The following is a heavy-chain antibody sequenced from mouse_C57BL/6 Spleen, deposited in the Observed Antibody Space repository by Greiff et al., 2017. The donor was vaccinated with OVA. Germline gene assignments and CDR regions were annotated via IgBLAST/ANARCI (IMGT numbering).Heavy chain of an antibody. J-gene: IGHJ2*01. Sequence: QVQLQQPGAELVRPGASVKLSCKASGYTFTSYWMHWVKQRPIQGLEWIGNIDPSDSDTHYNQKFKDKATLTVDKSSSTAYMQLSSLTSEDSAVSYCARDGNGYWGQGTTLTVSS. CDR3: ARDGNGY. D-gene: IGHD2-1*01. CDR2: IDPSDSDT. V-gene: IGHV1-52*01. CDR1: GYTFTSYW.